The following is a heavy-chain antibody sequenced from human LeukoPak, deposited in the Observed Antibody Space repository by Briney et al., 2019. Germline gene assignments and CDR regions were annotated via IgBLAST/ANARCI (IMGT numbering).Heavy chain of an antibody. CDR3: ARRGFYGDYVDY. V-gene: IGHV4-59*08. Sequence: PSETLSLTCTVSGGSISSYYWSWIRQPPGKGLEWIGHIYYSGTTYYNPSLKSRVTISIDTSKNQFSLKLSSVTAADTAVYYCARRGFYGDYVDYWGQGTLVTVSS. D-gene: IGHD4-17*01. CDR2: IYYSGTT. CDR1: GGSISSYY. J-gene: IGHJ4*02.